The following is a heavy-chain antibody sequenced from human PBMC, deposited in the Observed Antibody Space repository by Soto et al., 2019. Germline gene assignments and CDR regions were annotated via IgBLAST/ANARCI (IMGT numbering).Heavy chain of an antibody. CDR2: INHSGST. V-gene: IGHV4-34*01. Sequence: QVQLQQWGAVLLKPSETLSRTCAVYGGSFRDLYWTWIRQLPRKGLEWIGEINHSGSTNYNPSLKSRVAISVDTSKNQFSLNLRSVTAADTAVYYCGPRGAVADPRGYWGQGTLVTVSS. D-gene: IGHD6-19*01. J-gene: IGHJ4*02. CDR3: GPRGAVADPRGY. CDR1: GGSFRDLY.